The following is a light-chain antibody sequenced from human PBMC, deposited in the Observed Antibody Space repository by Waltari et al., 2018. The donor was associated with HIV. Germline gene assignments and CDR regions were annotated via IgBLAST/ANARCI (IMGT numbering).Light chain of an antibody. J-gene: IGLJ1*01. Sequence: QAVVTQEPSLTVSPGGTVTLTCGSNTGVVTRGHYPFWFQQKPGQAPRTLIYDTDNTHSWTPARLSGSLLWGKAALTLSGAQPEDEADYDCLLADLGNLIFGTGTKVTVL. V-gene: IGLV7-46*01. CDR3: LLADLGNLI. CDR1: TGVVTRGHY. CDR2: DTD.